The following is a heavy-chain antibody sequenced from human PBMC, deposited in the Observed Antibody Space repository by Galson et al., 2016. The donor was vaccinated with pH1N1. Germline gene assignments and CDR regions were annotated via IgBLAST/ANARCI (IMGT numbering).Heavy chain of an antibody. CDR1: GFIFSDYS. V-gene: IGHV3-7*03. CDR2: IKHDASET. J-gene: IGHJ4*02. Sequence: SLRLSCAASGFIFSDYSMTWVRQAPGAGLEWVANIKHDASETYYVDSVKGRFTISRDNAKKSLYLEMGSLRAEDTVVYSVARGLGLTGYLKYWGQGILFIVSA. D-gene: IGHD3-9*01. CDR3: ARGLGLTGYLKY.